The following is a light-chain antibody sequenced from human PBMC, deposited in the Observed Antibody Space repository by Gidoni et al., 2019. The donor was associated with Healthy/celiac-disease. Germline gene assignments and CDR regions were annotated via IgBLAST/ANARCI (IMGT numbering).Light chain of an antibody. V-gene: IGKV3-11*01. CDR3: QQRSNWPPWT. CDR2: DAS. Sequence: EIVWTQSPATLSLSPGERATLSCRASQSVSSYLAWYQQKPGQAPRLLIYDASNRATGIPARFRGSGSGTDFTLTISRLAPEDFAVYYCQQRSNWPPWTFGQGTKVEIK. J-gene: IGKJ1*01. CDR1: QSVSSY.